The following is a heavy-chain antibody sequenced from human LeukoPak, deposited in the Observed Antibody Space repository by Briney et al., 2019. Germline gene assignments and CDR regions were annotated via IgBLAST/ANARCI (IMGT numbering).Heavy chain of an antibody. CDR2: IYYSERT. D-gene: IGHD3-22*01. CDR1: GGSLTSHY. Sequence: SETLSLTCTVSGGSLTSHYWSWIRQAPGKGLECIGFIYYSERTKYNTSLQSRATISLDTSEKKFSLKVTSVTAADTAVYYCTRLLDNDSSGDPDTFDMWGQGTVVTVSS. J-gene: IGHJ3*02. CDR3: TRLLDNDSSGDPDTFDM. V-gene: IGHV4-59*08.